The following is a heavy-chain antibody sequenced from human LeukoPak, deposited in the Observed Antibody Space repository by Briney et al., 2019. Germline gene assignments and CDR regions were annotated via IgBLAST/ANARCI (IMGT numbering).Heavy chain of an antibody. CDR3: ARDKVVGATLFDS. Sequence: GGSLRLSCAASGFTFSSYGMSWVRQAPGKGLEWVSAISGSGGSTYYADSVKGRFTISRDNSKNTLYLQMNSLRAEDTAVYYCARDKVVGATLFDSWGQGVLVTVSS. CDR1: GFTFSSYG. J-gene: IGHJ4*02. CDR2: ISGSGGST. V-gene: IGHV3-23*01. D-gene: IGHD1-26*01.